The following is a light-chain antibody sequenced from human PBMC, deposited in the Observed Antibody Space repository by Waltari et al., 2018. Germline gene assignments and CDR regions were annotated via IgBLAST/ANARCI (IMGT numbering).Light chain of an antibody. V-gene: IGKV3-20*01. CDR3: QQYDRSPRT. Sequence: EIVLTQSPGTLSLSPGERATLSCRASQGVRRSGLAWYQQKPGQAPRLLIYGTSARATGTPDRFSGSGSETDFTLIISRLEPEDFAVYYCQQYDRSPRTFGQGTKVEIK. J-gene: IGKJ1*01. CDR2: GTS. CDR1: QGVRRSG.